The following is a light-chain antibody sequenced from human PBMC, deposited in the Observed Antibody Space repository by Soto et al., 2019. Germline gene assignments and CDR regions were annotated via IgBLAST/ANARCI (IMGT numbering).Light chain of an antibody. Sequence: EIVLTQSPATLSLSPGERATLSCRASQTVSTYLAWYQQKPGQAPRLLIYDASTRATGIPARFSGRGSGTDFTLTISRGDPDDFAVYHCQQRLMTCGQGTRVDIK. CDR2: DAS. J-gene: IGKJ1*01. CDR3: QQRLMT. CDR1: QTVSTY. V-gene: IGKV3-11*01.